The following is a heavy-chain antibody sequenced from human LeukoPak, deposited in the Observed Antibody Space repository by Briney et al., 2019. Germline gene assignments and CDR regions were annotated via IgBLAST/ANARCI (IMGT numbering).Heavy chain of an antibody. CDR2: IWYDGSNK. CDR3: ARDQATYYDILTGYDY. CDR1: GFTFSSYG. D-gene: IGHD3-9*01. V-gene: IGHV3-33*01. J-gene: IGHJ4*02. Sequence: PGGSLRLSCAASGFTFSSYGMHWVRQAPGKGLEGVAVIWYDGSNKYYADSVKGRFTISRDNSKNTMYLQMNSLRAEDTAVYYCARDQATYYDILTGYDYWGQGTLVTVSS.